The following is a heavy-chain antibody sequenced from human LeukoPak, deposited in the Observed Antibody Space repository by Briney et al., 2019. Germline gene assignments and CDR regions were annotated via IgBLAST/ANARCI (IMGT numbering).Heavy chain of an antibody. Sequence: SETLSLTCTVSGGSISSHYWSWIRQPPGKGLEWIGYIYYSGSTNYNPSLKSRATISVDTSKNQFSLKLSSVTAADTAVYYCARWGYCSGGSCYLRDDAFDIWGQGTMVTVSS. CDR3: ARWGYCSGGSCYLRDDAFDI. J-gene: IGHJ3*02. D-gene: IGHD2-15*01. CDR1: GGSISSHY. CDR2: IYYSGST. V-gene: IGHV4-59*11.